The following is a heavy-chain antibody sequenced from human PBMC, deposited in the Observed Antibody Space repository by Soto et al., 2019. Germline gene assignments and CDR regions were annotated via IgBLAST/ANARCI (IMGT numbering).Heavy chain of an antibody. CDR2: ISSSSSYI. Sequence: PGGSLRLSCAASGFTFSSYSMNWVRQAPGKGLEWVSSISSSSSYIYYADSVKGRFTVSRDNAKNSLYLQMNSLRAEDTAVYYCARDPSPKDVIQIWPLWGQGTLVTVSS. J-gene: IGHJ4*02. D-gene: IGHD5-18*01. CDR1: GFTFSSYS. CDR3: ARDPSPKDVIQIWPL. V-gene: IGHV3-21*01.